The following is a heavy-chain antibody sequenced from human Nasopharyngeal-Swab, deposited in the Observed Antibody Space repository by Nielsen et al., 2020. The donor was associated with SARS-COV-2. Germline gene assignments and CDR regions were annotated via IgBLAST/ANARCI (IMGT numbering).Heavy chain of an antibody. CDR3: AASHGGKMAPFDY. D-gene: IGHD4-23*01. Sequence: WIRQPPGKGLEWIGYMSYSGSTNYNPSFKSRVTISVDTSKSQFSLRMSSVTAADTAVYYYAASHGGKMAPFDYWGQGTLVTVSS. J-gene: IGHJ4*02. CDR2: MSYSGST. V-gene: IGHV4-59*01.